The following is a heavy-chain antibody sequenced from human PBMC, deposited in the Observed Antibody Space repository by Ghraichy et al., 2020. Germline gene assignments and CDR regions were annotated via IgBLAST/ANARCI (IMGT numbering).Heavy chain of an antibody. V-gene: IGHV4-38-2*02. CDR2: VYRDGPT. Sequence: AETLSLTCTAFGDSISTSYYWGWSRQPRGKGLEWIGIVYRDGPTHYSPTLKSRVAISVDTSKNQFSLKVTSVTAADTAVYFCARISDYGGYYFDYWGQGTLVTVSS. CDR1: GDSISTSYY. J-gene: IGHJ4*02. CDR3: ARISDYGGYYFDY. D-gene: IGHD4-17*01.